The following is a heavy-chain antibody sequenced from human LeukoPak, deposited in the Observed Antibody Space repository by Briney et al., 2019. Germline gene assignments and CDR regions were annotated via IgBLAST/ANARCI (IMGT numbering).Heavy chain of an antibody. CDR3: ARVASTLWFGDLPIDY. V-gene: IGHV3-7*01. Sequence: GGSLRLSCAASGFTFSSYWMSWVRQAPGKGLEWVANIKQDGSEKYYVDSVKGRFTISRDNAKNSLYLQMNSLRAEDTAVYYCARVASTLWFGDLPIDYWGQGTLVTVSS. D-gene: IGHD3-10*01. CDR1: GFTFSSYW. J-gene: IGHJ4*02. CDR2: IKQDGSEK.